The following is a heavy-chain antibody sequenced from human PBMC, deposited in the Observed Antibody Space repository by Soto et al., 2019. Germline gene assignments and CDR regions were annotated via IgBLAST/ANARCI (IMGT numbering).Heavy chain of an antibody. D-gene: IGHD1-1*01. CDR1: GYTFTNYG. Sequence: QVQLVQSGAEVKEPGASVKVSCKASGYTFTNYGISWVRQAPGQALEWMAWISVYNGNSMFAQKVQGRVTMTTDTSTSTAYMELTSLRSDDTAVYYCARINVSYNWYDYWGQGTLVTVSS. CDR3: ARINVSYNWYDY. J-gene: IGHJ4*02. CDR2: ISVYNGNS. V-gene: IGHV1-18*01.